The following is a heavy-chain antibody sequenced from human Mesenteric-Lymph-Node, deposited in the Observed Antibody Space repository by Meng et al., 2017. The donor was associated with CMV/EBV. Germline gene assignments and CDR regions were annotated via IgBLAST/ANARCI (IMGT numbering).Heavy chain of an antibody. Sequence: GESLKISCAASGFTFSDYYMNWIRQAPGKGLEWISYISSSGSSIYYADSVKGRFTISRDNVKNSLYLQMNSLRAEDTALYYCARVAYYYDSSGYYPYYFDYWGQGTLVTVSS. CDR2: ISSSGSSI. D-gene: IGHD3-22*01. V-gene: IGHV3-11*01. J-gene: IGHJ4*02. CDR1: GFTFSDYY. CDR3: ARVAYYYDSSGYYPYYFDY.